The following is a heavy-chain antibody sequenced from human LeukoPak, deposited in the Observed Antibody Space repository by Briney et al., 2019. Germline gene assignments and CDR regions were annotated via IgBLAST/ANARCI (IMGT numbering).Heavy chain of an antibody. D-gene: IGHD2-2*01. CDR1: GGSISSYY. J-gene: IGHJ3*02. V-gene: IGHV4-59*01. Sequence: KTSETLSLTCTVSGGSISSYYWSWIRQPPGKGLEWIGYIYYSGSTNYNPSLKSRVTISVDTSKNQFSLKLSSVTAADTAVYYCARVWYWGYCSSTSCPRGNAFDIWGQGTMVTISS. CDR2: IYYSGST. CDR3: ARVWYWGYCSSTSCPRGNAFDI.